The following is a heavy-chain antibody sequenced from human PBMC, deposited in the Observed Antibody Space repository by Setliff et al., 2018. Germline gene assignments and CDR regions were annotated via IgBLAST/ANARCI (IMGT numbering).Heavy chain of an antibody. CDR3: ARVADGSGSFYLGFDY. Sequence: SETLSLTCTVSGDSISSGSYYWNWIRQHPEKGLEWLGYIFHSGSTHYNSSLKSRITISIDTSKDHFSLELNSVTAADSAVYYCARVADGSGSFYLGFDYWGQGILVTVSS. J-gene: IGHJ4*02. CDR1: GDSISSGSYY. D-gene: IGHD3-10*01. V-gene: IGHV4-31*03. CDR2: IFHSGST.